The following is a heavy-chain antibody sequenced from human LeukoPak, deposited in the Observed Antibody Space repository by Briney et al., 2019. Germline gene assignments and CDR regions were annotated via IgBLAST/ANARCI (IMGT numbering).Heavy chain of an antibody. CDR3: ARDQGGYYSSSWVFDY. CDR2: INPNSGGT. J-gene: IGHJ4*02. D-gene: IGHD6-13*01. V-gene: IGHV1-2*02. CDR1: GYTFTGYY. Sequence: ASVKVSCKASGYTFTGYYMHWVRQAPGQGLEWMGWINPNSGGTNSAQNFQGRVTMTRDTFISTAYMELSRLRSDDTAVYYCARDQGGYYSSSWVFDYWGQGTLVTVSS.